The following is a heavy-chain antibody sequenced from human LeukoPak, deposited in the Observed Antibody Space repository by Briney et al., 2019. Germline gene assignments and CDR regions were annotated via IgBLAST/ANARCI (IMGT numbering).Heavy chain of an antibody. Sequence: SETLSLTCAVYGESFSGYQWSWIRQPPGKGLEWIGEINHSGGTNYNPSLKSRVTISVDTSKNQFSLKLRSVTAADTAVYYCARPGQLGSLYYGMDVWGQGTTVTVS. D-gene: IGHD3-10*01. CDR1: GESFSGYQ. CDR2: INHSGGT. CDR3: ARPGQLGSLYYGMDV. J-gene: IGHJ6*02. V-gene: IGHV4-34*01.